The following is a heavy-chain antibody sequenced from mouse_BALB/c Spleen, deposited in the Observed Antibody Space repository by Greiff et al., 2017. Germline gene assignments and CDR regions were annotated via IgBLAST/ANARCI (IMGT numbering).Heavy chain of an antibody. CDR1: GFTFSNYW. J-gene: IGHJ4*01. V-gene: IGHV6-6*02. Sequence: EVMLVESGGGLVQPGGSMKLSCVASGFTFSNYWMNWVRQSPEKGLEWVAEIRLKSNNYATHYAESVKGRFTISRDDSKSSVYLQMNNLRAEDTGIYYCTGYDGGYAMDYWGQGTSVTVSS. CDR2: IRLKSNNYAT. D-gene: IGHD2-12*01. CDR3: TGYDGGYAMDY.